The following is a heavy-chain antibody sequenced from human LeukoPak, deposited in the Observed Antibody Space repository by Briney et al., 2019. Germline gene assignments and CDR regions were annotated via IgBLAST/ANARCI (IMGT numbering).Heavy chain of an antibody. J-gene: IGHJ4*02. D-gene: IGHD6-19*01. Sequence: SETLSLTCTVSGGSISSGGYYWSWIRQHPGKGLEWIGYIYYSGSTYYNPSLKSRVTISVDTSKNQFSLKLSSVTAADTAVYYCARDGAAVAGRGFDCWGQGTLVTVSS. CDR1: GGSISSGGYY. V-gene: IGHV4-31*03. CDR3: ARDGAAVAGRGFDC. CDR2: IYYSGST.